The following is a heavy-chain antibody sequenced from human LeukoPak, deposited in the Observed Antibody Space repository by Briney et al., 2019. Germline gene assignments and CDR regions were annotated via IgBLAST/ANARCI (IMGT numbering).Heavy chain of an antibody. V-gene: IGHV3-30*02. J-gene: IGHJ5*02. D-gene: IGHD2-2*01. Sequence: GGSLRLSCAASGFTFSSYGMHWVRQAPGKGLEWVAFIRYDGSNKYYADSVKGRFTISRDNSKNTLYLQMNSLGAEDTAVYYCAKVTVVVPHNWFDPWGQGTLVTVSS. CDR2: IRYDGSNK. CDR1: GFTFSSYG. CDR3: AKVTVVVPHNWFDP.